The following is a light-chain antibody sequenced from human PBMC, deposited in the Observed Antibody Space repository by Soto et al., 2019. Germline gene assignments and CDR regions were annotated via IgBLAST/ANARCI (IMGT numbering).Light chain of an antibody. J-gene: IGKJ4*01. V-gene: IGKV3-11*01. CDR2: DAS. CDR1: QSVSRY. CDR3: QQRSNWTRT. Sequence: EIVLTQSPATLSLSPGERATLSCRASQSVSRYLAWYQQKPGQAPRLLIHDASNRATGIPARFSGSGSGTDFTLTISSLEPEDFAVYYCQQRSNWTRTFGGGTKVDIK.